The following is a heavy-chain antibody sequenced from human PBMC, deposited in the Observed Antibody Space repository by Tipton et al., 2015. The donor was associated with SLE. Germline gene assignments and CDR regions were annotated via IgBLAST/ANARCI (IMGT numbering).Heavy chain of an antibody. Sequence: QLVQSGGGLVKSGGSLRLSCAASGFTFSSYTMNWVRQAPGKGLEWVSSISGDSSYIFYADSLKGRFTISRDNAKNSLYLQMNSLRAEDTAVYYYARDFWSGPPIEYFQHWGQGTLVIVSS. V-gene: IGHV3-21*01. CDR1: GFTFSSYT. D-gene: IGHD3-3*01. CDR3: ARDFWSGPPIEYFQH. CDR2: ISGDSSYI. J-gene: IGHJ1*01.